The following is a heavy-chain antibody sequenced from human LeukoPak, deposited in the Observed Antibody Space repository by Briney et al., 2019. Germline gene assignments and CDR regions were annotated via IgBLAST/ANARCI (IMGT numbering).Heavy chain of an antibody. D-gene: IGHD5-24*01. CDR1: GFPISNYW. J-gene: IGHJ3*02. CDR2: ISPDGSVK. V-gene: IGHV3-7*02. CDR3: ARLLGMVTTFDI. Sequence: PGGSLRLSCAASGFPISNYWMSWVRQAPGKGLEWVASISPDGSVKHYVDSVKGRFTISRDNAKNSLSLQMNSPRAEDTAAYFCARLLGMVTTFDIWGQGTVVTVSS.